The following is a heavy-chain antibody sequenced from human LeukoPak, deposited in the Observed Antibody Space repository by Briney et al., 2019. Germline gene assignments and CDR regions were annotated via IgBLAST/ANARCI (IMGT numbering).Heavy chain of an antibody. V-gene: IGHV3-30-3*01. CDR3: ARGLAAAGTDAFDI. Sequence: GGSLRLSCAASGFTFSSYVLHWVRQAPGKGLEWVAVISFNGNNKYYAASVTGRFTISRDNAKNTLYLQMNSLRAEDTAVYYCARGLAAAGTDAFDIWGQGTKVSVS. CDR2: ISFNGNNK. J-gene: IGHJ3*02. CDR1: GFTFSSYV. D-gene: IGHD6-13*01.